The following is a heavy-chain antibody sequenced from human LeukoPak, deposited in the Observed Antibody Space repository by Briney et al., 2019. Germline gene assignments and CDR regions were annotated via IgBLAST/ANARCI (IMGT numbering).Heavy chain of an antibody. D-gene: IGHD6-13*01. V-gene: IGHV4-59*01. Sequence: SETLSLTCTVSGGSISSYYWSWIRQPPGKGLEWIGYIYYSGSTNYNPSLKSRVTISVDTSKNQFSLKLSSVTAADTAVYYCARVVGSSWYLTRFDPWGQGTLVTVSS. CDR3: ARVVGSSWYLTRFDP. CDR1: GGSISSYY. J-gene: IGHJ5*02. CDR2: IYYSGST.